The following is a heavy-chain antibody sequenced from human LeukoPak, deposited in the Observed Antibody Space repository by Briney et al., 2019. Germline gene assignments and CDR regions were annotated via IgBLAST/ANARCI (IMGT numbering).Heavy chain of an antibody. CDR3: ARGRATPSRLFFDYYFMDV. Sequence: SETLSLTCAVHGGSLTGYSWAWVRQSPGEGLEWIGEINQVEKTIYSPSLESRVSISLEASRNQFFLQLTSVAAADTAMYYCARGRATPSRLFFDYYFMDVWGPGTPVTVSS. D-gene: IGHD4-23*01. J-gene: IGHJ6*03. V-gene: IGHV4-34*01. CDR2: INQVEKT. CDR1: GGSLTGYS.